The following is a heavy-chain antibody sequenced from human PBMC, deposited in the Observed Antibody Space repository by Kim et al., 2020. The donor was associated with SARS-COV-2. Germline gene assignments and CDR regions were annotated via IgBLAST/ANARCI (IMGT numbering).Heavy chain of an antibody. CDR2: VTGSGSST. CDR1: GFTFTTSV. CDR3: TKGQVMPTAFDY. J-gene: IGHJ4*02. V-gene: IGHV3-23*01. Sequence: GGSLRLSCAASGFTFTTSVMAWVRQAPGKGLEWVSAVTGSGSSTYYADSVKGRFTISRDNSKNTLYLQMNSLRAEDTAVYYCTKGQVMPTAFDYWGQGTL. D-gene: IGHD2-21*02.